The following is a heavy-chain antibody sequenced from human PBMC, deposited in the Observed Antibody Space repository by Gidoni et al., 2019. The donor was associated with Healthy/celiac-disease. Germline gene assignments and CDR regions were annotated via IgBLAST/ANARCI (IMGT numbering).Heavy chain of an antibody. CDR3: ARDGPEIYTVTTDGSFDY. V-gene: IGHV3-48*01. CDR1: GFTFSSYS. CDR2: ISSSSSTI. J-gene: IGHJ4*02. Sequence: EVQLVESGGGLVQPGGSLRLSCAASGFTFSSYSMNWVRQAPGKGLELVSYISSSSSTIYYADSVKGRFTISRDNAKNSLYLQMNSLRAEDTAVYYCARDGPEIYTVTTDGSFDYWGQGTLVTVSS. D-gene: IGHD4-17*01.